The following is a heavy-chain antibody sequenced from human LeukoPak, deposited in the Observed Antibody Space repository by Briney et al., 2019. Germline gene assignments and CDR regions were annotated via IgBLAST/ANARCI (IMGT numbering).Heavy chain of an antibody. V-gene: IGHV1-69*13. D-gene: IGHD5-12*01. CDR2: IIPIFGTA. CDR3: ARARGDIVATINNWFDP. Sequence: SVKVSCKASGGTFSSYAISWVRQAPGQELEWMGGIIPIFGTANYAQKFQGRVTITADESTSTAYMELSSLRSEDTAVYYCARARGDIVATINNWFDPWGQGTLVTVSS. J-gene: IGHJ5*02. CDR1: GGTFSSYA.